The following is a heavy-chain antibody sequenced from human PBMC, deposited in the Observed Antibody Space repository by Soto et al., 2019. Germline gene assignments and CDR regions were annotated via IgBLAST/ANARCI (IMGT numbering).Heavy chain of an antibody. V-gene: IGHV1-69*08. Sequence: QVQLVQSGAELKKPGSSVKVSCKASGGTFSSYTISWVRQSHGQGLEWMGRIIPILGIANYAQKFQGRVTITADKSTSTAYMELSSLRSEDTAVYYCARDSYSSSSRFDYWGQGTLVTVAS. CDR1: GGTFSSYT. J-gene: IGHJ4*02. D-gene: IGHD6-6*01. CDR2: IIPILGIA. CDR3: ARDSYSSSSRFDY.